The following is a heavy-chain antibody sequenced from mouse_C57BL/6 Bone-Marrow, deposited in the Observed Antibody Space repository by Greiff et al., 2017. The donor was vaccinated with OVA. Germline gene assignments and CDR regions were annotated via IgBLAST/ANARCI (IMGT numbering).Heavy chain of an antibody. Sequence: EVKVVESGGGLVKPGGSLKLSRAASGFTFSDYGMHWVRQAPEKGLEWVAYISSGSSTIYYADTVKGRFTISRDNAKNTLFLQMTSLRSEDTAMYYCASRRGLDYWGQDTTLTVSS. J-gene: IGHJ2*01. CDR3: ASRRGLDY. V-gene: IGHV5-17*01. CDR1: GFTFSDYG. CDR2: ISSGSSTI.